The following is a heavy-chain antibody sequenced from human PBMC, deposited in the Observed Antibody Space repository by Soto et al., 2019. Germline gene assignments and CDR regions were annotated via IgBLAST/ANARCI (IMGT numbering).Heavy chain of an antibody. CDR3: ARSSIEPRVFMYPFDS. J-gene: IGHJ4*02. V-gene: IGHV4-30-2*01. D-gene: IGHD6-6*01. CDR1: GGSSGGGGCC. CDR2: IYHSGST. Sequence: SETLSLTWAVSGGSSGGGGCCRSWIRQTPGKGLEWIGYIYHSGSTYYNPSLKSRVAISLDTSKNQFSLSLNSVTAADTAVYYCARSSIEPRVFMYPFDSWGQGTLVTVSS.